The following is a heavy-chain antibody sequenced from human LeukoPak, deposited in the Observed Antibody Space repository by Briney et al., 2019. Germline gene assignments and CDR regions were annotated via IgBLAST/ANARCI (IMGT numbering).Heavy chain of an antibody. D-gene: IGHD2/OR15-2a*01. J-gene: IGHJ4*02. CDR1: GFSFSSNT. CDR3: ARDEDTSALSEY. Sequence: TGGSPRLSCAGSGFSFSSNTMSWVRQAPGRGLEWVSAISNNGGRTDYADSVKGRFTISRDNSKSTLYLHMDSLRAEDTAVYYCARDEDTSALSEYWGQGTLVTVSS. CDR2: ISNNGGRT. V-gene: IGHV3-23*01.